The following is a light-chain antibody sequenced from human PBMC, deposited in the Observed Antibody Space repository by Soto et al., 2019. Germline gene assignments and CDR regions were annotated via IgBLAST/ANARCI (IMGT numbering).Light chain of an antibody. CDR3: QHRNDWPLT. Sequence: EIVLTQSPTPLSLSPGERATLSCRASQNVNNWLAWYQQKPGQAPRLVIYDASRRATGIPARFRGSGSGTDFTLTISSLEPEDSAVYYCQHRNDWPLTFGGGTKVDIK. V-gene: IGKV3-11*01. CDR1: QNVNNW. CDR2: DAS. J-gene: IGKJ4*01.